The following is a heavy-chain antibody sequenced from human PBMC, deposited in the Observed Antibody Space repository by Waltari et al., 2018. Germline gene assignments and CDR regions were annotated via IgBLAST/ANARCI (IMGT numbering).Heavy chain of an antibody. V-gene: IGHV3-74*01. CDR1: GFPFSTYW. CDR3: ARGMGDD. Sequence: VQLLESGGALVQPGGSLRLSCVGSGFPFSTYWMHWVRQVPGKGLVWVSRIKADGRLTTYADSVKGRFTISRDNFKNTLYLQMNSLRADDTAVYYCARGMGDDWGQGTLVTVSS. D-gene: IGHD3-16*01. J-gene: IGHJ4*02. CDR2: IKADGRLT.